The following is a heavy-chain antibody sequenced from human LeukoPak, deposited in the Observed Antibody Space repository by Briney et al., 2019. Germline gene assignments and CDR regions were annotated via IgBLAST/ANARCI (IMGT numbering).Heavy chain of an antibody. D-gene: IGHD2-15*01. CDR3: AKDFVLYGSGDFDY. J-gene: IGHJ4*02. Sequence: GGSLRLSCAASGFTFSSYAMSWVRQAPGKGLEWVSAISGSGGSTYYADSVKGRFTISRDNSKNTLYLQMNSLRAEDTAVYCCAKDFVLYGSGDFDYWGQGTLVTVSS. V-gene: IGHV3-23*01. CDR1: GFTFSSYA. CDR2: ISGSGGST.